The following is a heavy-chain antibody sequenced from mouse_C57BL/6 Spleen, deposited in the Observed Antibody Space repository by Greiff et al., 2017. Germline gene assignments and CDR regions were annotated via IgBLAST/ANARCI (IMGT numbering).Heavy chain of an antibody. CDR3: ARGDYGSSYDY. V-gene: IGHV1-55*01. Sequence: VQLQQSGPELVKPGASVKISCKASGYAFSSSWITWVKQRPGQGLEWIGDIYPGSGSTNYNEKFKSKATLTVDTSSSTAYMQLSSLTSEDSAVYYCARGDYGSSYDYWGQGTTLTVSS. CDR1: GYAFSSSW. J-gene: IGHJ2*01. D-gene: IGHD1-1*01. CDR2: IYPGSGST.